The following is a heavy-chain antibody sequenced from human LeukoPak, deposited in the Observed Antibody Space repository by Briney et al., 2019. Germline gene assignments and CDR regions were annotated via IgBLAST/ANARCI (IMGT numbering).Heavy chain of an antibody. D-gene: IGHD3-16*01. V-gene: IGHV4-59*01. CDR2: IYSDGTT. CDR1: GASTTSYY. CDR3: ARHYGP. Sequence: SETLSLTCSVSGASTTSYYWNWIRQAPGKGLEWIGYIYSDGTTSYSPSLRSRVTISIDTSRNQFSLKLSSVTAADAAVYYCARHYGPWGQGTLVAVSS. J-gene: IGHJ5*02.